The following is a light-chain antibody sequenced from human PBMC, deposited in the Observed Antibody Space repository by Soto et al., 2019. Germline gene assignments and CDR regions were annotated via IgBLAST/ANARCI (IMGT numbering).Light chain of an antibody. J-gene: IGKJ1*01. CDR1: QSVSSSY. V-gene: IGKV3-20*01. CDR3: QQYGSPPT. Sequence: IVLTKSPGPLSFSPGERATISCRASQSVSSSYLAWYQQKPGQAPRLLIYGASSRATGIPDRFSGSGSGTDFTLTISRLEPEDFAVYYCQQYGSPPTFGQGTKVDIK. CDR2: GAS.